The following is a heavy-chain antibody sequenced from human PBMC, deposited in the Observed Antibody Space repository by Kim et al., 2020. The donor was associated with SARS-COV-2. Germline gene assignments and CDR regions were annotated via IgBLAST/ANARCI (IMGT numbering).Heavy chain of an antibody. V-gene: IGHV4-39*01. CDR2: IYYSGST. Sequence: SETLSLTCTVSGGSISSSSYYWGWIRQPPGKGLEWIGSIYYSGSTYYNPSLKSRVTIYVDTSKNQFSLKLSSVTGAETAVYDCARHGGSYDSQRPDGENCFDYWGQGTLVTVSS. CDR3: ARHGGSYDSQRPDGENCFDY. D-gene: IGHD1-26*01. CDR1: GGSISSSSYY. J-gene: IGHJ4*02.